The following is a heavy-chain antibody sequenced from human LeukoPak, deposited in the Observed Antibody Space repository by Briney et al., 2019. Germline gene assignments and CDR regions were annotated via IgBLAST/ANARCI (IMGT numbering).Heavy chain of an antibody. Sequence: SETLSLTCTVSGGSISSSSYYWGWIRQPPGKGLEWIGSIYYGGSTYYNPSLKSRVTISVDTSKNQFSLKLSSVTAADAAVYYCARHPLSSSGGAFDIWGQGTMVTVSS. CDR1: GGSISSSSYY. V-gene: IGHV4-39*01. D-gene: IGHD6-6*01. CDR3: ARHPLSSSGGAFDI. CDR2: IYYGGST. J-gene: IGHJ3*02.